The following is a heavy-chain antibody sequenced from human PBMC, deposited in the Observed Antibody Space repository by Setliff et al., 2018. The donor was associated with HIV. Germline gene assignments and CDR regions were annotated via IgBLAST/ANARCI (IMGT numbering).Heavy chain of an antibody. Sequence: GGSLRLSCAASRFTFSTSSMNWVRQAPGKGLEWVSAISGSGGSTYYIDSVRGRFTISRDNSKNTLYLQMNSLRAEDTALYYCVKDWGADDSKPWLSYWGQGTLVTVSS. V-gene: IGHV3-23*01. J-gene: IGHJ4*02. D-gene: IGHD3-22*01. CDR2: ISGSGGST. CDR3: VKDWGADDSKPWLSY. CDR1: RFTFSTSS.